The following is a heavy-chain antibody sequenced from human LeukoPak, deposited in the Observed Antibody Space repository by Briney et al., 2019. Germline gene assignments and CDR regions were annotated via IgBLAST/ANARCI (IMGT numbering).Heavy chain of an antibody. V-gene: IGHV4-39*07. Sequence: SETLSLTCTVSGGSISSSSYYWGWIRQPPGKGLEWIGSIYYSGSTYYNPSLKSRVTISVDTSKNQFSLKLSSVTAADTAVYYCARQGTPDDAFDIWGQGTMVTVSA. CDR3: ARQGTPDDAFDI. CDR2: IYYSGST. J-gene: IGHJ3*02. D-gene: IGHD3-10*01. CDR1: GGSISSSSYY.